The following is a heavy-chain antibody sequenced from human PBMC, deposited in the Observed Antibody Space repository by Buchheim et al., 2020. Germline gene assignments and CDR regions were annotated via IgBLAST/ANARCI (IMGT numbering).Heavy chain of an antibody. CDR1: GGSISSSSYY. CDR3: AREMTTVTNRGYNWFDP. CDR2: IYYSGST. D-gene: IGHD4-17*01. Sequence: QLQLQESGPGLVKPSETLSLTCTVSGGSISSSSYYWGWIRQPPGKGLEWIGSIYYSGSTYHNPSLKSRVTISVDTSKNQFSLKLSSVTAADTAVYYCAREMTTVTNRGYNWFDPWGQGTL. J-gene: IGHJ5*02. V-gene: IGHV4-39*02.